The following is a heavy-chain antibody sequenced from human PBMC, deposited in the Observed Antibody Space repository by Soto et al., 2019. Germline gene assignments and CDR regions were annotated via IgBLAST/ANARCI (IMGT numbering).Heavy chain of an antibody. CDR1: GGSFKSGSYS. J-gene: IGHJ4*02. D-gene: IGHD3-3*01. Sequence: LSLTCTVSGGSFKSGSYSWSWIRHPPGKGLEWIGYVYHTGRTSYNPSLKSRVSISMDTSKNQFSLNLDSVTAADTAVYFCARDFAYFDSWGQGTMVTVYS. V-gene: IGHV4-61*01. CDR2: VYHTGRT. CDR3: ARDFAYFDS.